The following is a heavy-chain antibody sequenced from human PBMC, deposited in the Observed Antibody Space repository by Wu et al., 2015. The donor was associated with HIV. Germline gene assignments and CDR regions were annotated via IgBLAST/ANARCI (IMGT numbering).Heavy chain of an antibody. CDR3: ARDGDYYDSSGQLGFVYDY. V-gene: IGHV1-18*01. D-gene: IGHD3-22*01. CDR1: GYTFTSYG. J-gene: IGHJ4*02. CDR2: ISAYNGNT. Sequence: QVQLVQSGAEVKKPGASVKVSCKASGYTFTSYGISWVRQAPGQGLEWMGWISAYNGNTNYAQKLQGRVTMTTDTSTSTAYMELRSLRSDDTAVYYCARDGDYYDSSGQLGFVYDYWGQGTLVTVSS.